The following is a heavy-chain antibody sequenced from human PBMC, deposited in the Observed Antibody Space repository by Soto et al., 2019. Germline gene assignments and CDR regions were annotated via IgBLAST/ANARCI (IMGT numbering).Heavy chain of an antibody. J-gene: IGHJ4*02. V-gene: IGHV3-21*01. CDR3: ARGGVRVATIHGFDY. Sequence: GGSLRLSCAASGFTFSSYSMNWVRQAPGKGLEWVSSISSSSSYIYYADSVKGRFTISRDNAKNSLYLQMNSLRAEDTAVYYCARGGVRVATIHGFDYWGQGTLVTVSS. CDR2: ISSSSSYI. CDR1: GFTFSSYS. D-gene: IGHD5-12*01.